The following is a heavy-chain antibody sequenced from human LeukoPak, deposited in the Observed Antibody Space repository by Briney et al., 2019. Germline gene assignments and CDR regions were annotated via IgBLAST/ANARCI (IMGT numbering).Heavy chain of an antibody. CDR1: GFTFSSYE. CDR3: VRGIGMMIS. D-gene: IGHD3-22*01. Sequence: GGSLRLSCAASGFTFSSYEMNWVRQAPGKGLEWVSYISSSGSTIYYADPVKGRFTIARDNAKNSLYLQMNSLRAEDTALYYCVRGIGMMISWGQGTLVTVSS. J-gene: IGHJ4*02. CDR2: ISSSGSTI. V-gene: IGHV3-48*03.